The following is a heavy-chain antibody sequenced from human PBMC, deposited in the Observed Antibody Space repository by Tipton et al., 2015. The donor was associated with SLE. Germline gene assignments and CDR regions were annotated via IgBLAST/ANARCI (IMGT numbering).Heavy chain of an antibody. Sequence: TLSLTCAVSGYSISSGYYWGWIRQPPGKGLEWIGSIYYSGSTYYNPSLKSRVTISVDTSKNQFSLNLSSVTAADTAAYYCAFGYSSSWPLDYWGQGTLVTVSS. D-gene: IGHD6-13*01. V-gene: IGHV4-38-2*01. J-gene: IGHJ4*02. CDR1: GYSISSGYY. CDR3: AFGYSSSWPLDY. CDR2: IYYSGST.